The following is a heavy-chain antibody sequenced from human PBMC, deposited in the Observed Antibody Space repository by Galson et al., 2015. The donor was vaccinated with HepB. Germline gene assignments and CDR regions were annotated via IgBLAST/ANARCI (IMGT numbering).Heavy chain of an antibody. CDR1: GYTFTSYD. Sequence: SVKVSCKASGYTFTSYDINWVRQATGQGHDWMGWMNPNSGNTGYAQKFQGRVTMTRNTSISTAYMELSSLRSEDTAVYYCARNLFNRGITIFGVVINNYYMDVWGKGSTVTVSS. V-gene: IGHV1-8*01. CDR2: MNPNSGNT. CDR3: ARNLFNRGITIFGVVINNYYMDV. J-gene: IGHJ6*03. D-gene: IGHD3-3*01.